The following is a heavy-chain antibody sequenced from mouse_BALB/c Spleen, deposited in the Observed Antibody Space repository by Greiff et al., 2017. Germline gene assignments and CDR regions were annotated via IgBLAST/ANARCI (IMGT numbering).Heavy chain of an antibody. V-gene: IGHV1-67*01. CDR2: ISTYYGNT. D-gene: IGHD1-1*01. Sequence: QVQLQQSGPELVRPGVSVKISCKGSSYTFTDYAMHWVKQSHAKSLEWIGVISTYYGNTNYNQKFKGKATMTVDKSSSTAYMELARLTSEDSAVYYCARNYYGEDYAMDYWGQGTSVTVSS. CDR1: SYTFTDYA. CDR3: ARNYYGEDYAMDY. J-gene: IGHJ4*01.